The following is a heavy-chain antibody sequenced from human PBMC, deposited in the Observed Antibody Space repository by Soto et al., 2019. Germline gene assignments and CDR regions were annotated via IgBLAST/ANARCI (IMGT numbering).Heavy chain of an antibody. CDR2: ISGSGGST. CDR1: GFTFSSYA. CDR3: VKNVQDDYYASSGYDLFDY. V-gene: IGHV3-23*01. J-gene: IGHJ4*02. Sequence: GSLRLSCAASGFTFSSYAISFFGHSPCKWLEWVSAISGSGGSTYYADSVKGRFTISRDNSKNTLYLQMNSLRAEDTAVYYCVKNVQDDYYASSGYDLFDYWGQGTLVTVSS. D-gene: IGHD3-22*01.